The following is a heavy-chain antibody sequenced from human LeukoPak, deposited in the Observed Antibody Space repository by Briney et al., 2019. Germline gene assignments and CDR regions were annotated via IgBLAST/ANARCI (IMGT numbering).Heavy chain of an antibody. CDR1: GYTLTELS. CDR2: FDPEDGET. D-gene: IGHD1-26*01. Sequence: ASVKVSCKVSGYTLTELSMHWVRQASGKGLEWMGGFDPEDGETIYAQKFQGRVTMTEDTSTDTAYMELSSLRSEDTAVYYCATAPFSGSYYGAFDIWGQGTMVTVSS. J-gene: IGHJ3*02. V-gene: IGHV1-24*01. CDR3: ATAPFSGSYYGAFDI.